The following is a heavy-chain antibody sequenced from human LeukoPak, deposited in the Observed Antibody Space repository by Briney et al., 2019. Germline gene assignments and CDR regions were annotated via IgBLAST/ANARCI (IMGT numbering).Heavy chain of an antibody. V-gene: IGHV3-74*01. CDR2: INSDGSST. CDR3: VRDLQRHYLGVAVAGRRRWFDP. Sequence: PGGSLRLSCVASGFMFSNYAMHWVRQAPGKGLVWVSRINSDGSSTNYADSVKGRFTISRDNAKNTLYLQMNSLRAEDTAIYYCVRDLQRHYLGVAVAGRRRWFDPWGQGTLVTVSS. J-gene: IGHJ5*02. CDR1: GFMFSNYA. D-gene: IGHD6-13*01.